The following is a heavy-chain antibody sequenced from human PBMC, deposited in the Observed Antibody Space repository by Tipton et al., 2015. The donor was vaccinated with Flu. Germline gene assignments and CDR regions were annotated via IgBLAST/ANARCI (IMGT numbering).Heavy chain of an antibody. J-gene: IGHJ4*02. CDR2: ISSSSSYI. V-gene: IGHV3-21*01. CDR3: AGDIRLGELSLYRFNY. Sequence: SLRLSCAASGFTFSSYSMNWVRQAPGKGLEWVSSISSSSSYIYYADSVKGRFTISRDNAKNSLYLQMNSLRAEDTAVYYCAGDIRLGELSLYRFNYRGQGTLVTVSS. CDR1: GFTFSSYS. D-gene: IGHD3-16*02.